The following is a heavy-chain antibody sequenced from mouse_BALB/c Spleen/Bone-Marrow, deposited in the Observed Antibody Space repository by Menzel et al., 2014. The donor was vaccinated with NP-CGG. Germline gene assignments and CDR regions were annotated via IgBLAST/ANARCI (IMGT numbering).Heavy chain of an antibody. CDR2: IWSDGST. V-gene: IGHV2-6-1*01. D-gene: IGHD1-1*01. J-gene: IGHJ1*01. Sequence: VKLVESGPGLVAPSQSLSITCTISGFSLTSYGVHWVRQPPGKGLEWLVVIWSDGSTTYNSALESRLSISKDNSKSQVFLKMNSLQTDDTAMYYCARHYYGSSYWYFDVWGAGTTVTVSS. CDR1: GFSLTSYG. CDR3: ARHYYGSSYWYFDV.